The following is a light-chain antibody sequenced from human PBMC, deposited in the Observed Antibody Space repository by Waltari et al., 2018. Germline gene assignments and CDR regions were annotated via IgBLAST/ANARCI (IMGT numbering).Light chain of an antibody. J-gene: IGKJ4*01. CDR1: QSVSSN. CDR3: QQRTHSLT. Sequence: ENLLTQSTCTLSLSTGDRATLSCRASQSVSSNLAWYQQKPGQVPRLLIYDASNRATGIPARFSGSGSGTDFILTISSLEPEDFAVYYCQQRTHSLTFGGGTKVEIK. CDR2: DAS. V-gene: IGKV3-11*01.